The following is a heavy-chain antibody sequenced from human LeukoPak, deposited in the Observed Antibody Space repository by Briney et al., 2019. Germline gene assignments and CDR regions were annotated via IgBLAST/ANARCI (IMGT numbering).Heavy chain of an antibody. V-gene: IGHV4-39*01. CDR2: IYYSGRT. D-gene: IGHD2-2*01. CDR3: ARGVIPAAIIYYYYMDV. J-gene: IGHJ6*03. CDR1: GGSISSSTYY. Sequence: PSETLSLTCSVSGGSISSSTYYWGWIRQPPGKGLEWIGSIYYSGRTYYNPSLKSRVTISVDTSKNQFSLKLTSVTAADTALYYCARGVIPAAIIYYYYMDVWGKGTTVTISS.